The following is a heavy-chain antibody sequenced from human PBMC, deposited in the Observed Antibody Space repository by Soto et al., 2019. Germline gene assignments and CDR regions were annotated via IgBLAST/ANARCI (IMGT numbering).Heavy chain of an antibody. Sequence: PGGSLRLSCTASGFTFGDYAMSWVRQAPGKGLEWVGFIRSKAYGGTTEYAASVKGRFTISRDDSKSIAYLQMNSLKTEDTAVYYCTRGHVLRFLEWLSDFDYWGQGTLVTVSS. V-gene: IGHV3-49*04. CDR3: TRGHVLRFLEWLSDFDY. CDR2: IRSKAYGGTT. D-gene: IGHD3-3*01. J-gene: IGHJ4*02. CDR1: GFTFGDYA.